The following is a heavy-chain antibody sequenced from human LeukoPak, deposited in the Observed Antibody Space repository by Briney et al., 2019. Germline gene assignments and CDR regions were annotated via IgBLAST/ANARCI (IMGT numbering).Heavy chain of an antibody. CDR1: GFTFSNYW. CDR2: IKQDESGK. J-gene: IGHJ4*02. CDR3: ARALDSSSSRYQAFEE. D-gene: IGHD2-2*01. Sequence: GGSLRLSCSASGFTFSNYWMSWVRQAPGKGLEGVANIKQDESGKYYVDSVKGRFTISRDNAKSSLYLQMNSLRAEDTAVYYCARALDSSSSRYQAFEEWGQGTLVTVSS. V-gene: IGHV3-7*01.